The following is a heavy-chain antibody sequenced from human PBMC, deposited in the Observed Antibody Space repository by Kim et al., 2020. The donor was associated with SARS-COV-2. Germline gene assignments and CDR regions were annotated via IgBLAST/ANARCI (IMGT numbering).Heavy chain of an antibody. Sequence: GGSLRLSCAASGFTFSSYAMHWVRQAPGKGLEWVAVISYDGSNKYYADSVKGRFTISRDNSKNTLYLQMNSLRAEDTAVYYCAKTKVVAATQPLDYWGQGTLVTVSS. CDR3: AKTKVVAATQPLDY. V-gene: IGHV3-30-3*02. D-gene: IGHD2-15*01. CDR2: ISYDGSNK. CDR1: GFTFSSYA. J-gene: IGHJ4*02.